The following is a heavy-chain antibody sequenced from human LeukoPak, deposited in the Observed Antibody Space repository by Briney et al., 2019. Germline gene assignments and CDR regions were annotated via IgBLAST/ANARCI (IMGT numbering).Heavy chain of an antibody. CDR2: IYTSGST. CDR1: GGPISSGSYY. J-gene: IGHJ6*03. V-gene: IGHV4-61*02. Sequence: PSETLSLTCTVSGGPISSGSYYWSWLRQPAGKGLEWIGRIYTSGSTNYNPSLKSRVTISVDTSKNQFSLKLSSVTAADTAVYYCARAAYDILTGYLGYMDVWGKGTTVTVSS. CDR3: ARAAYDILTGYLGYMDV. D-gene: IGHD3-9*01.